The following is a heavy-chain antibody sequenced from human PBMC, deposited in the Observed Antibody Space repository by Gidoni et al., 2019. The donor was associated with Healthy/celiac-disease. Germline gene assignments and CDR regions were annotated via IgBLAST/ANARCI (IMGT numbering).Heavy chain of an antibody. V-gene: IGHV3-13*01. CDR3: ARGMVYAHATLDY. CDR2: IGTVGDT. Sequence: EVKLVESGGGLVALGGTLRLSWAASGVTFNRYYLHWVRQATGKGLEWVSAIGTVGDTYYPGSVKGRFTITRENAKNSLYLQMNSLRAEDTAVYYCARGMVYAHATLDYWSHGTLVTVSS. CDR1: GVTFNRYY. D-gene: IGHD2-8*01. J-gene: IGHJ4*01.